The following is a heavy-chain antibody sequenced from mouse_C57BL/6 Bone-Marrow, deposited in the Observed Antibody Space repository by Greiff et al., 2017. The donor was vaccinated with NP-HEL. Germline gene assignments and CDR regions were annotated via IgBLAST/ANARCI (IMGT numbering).Heavy chain of an antibody. CDR3: ARGYYYYGSSPDY. J-gene: IGHJ2*01. CDR2: ISYDGSN. V-gene: IGHV3-6*01. CDR1: GYSITSGYY. Sequence: ESGPGLVKPSQSLSLTCSVTGYSITSGYYWNWIRQFPGNKLEWMGYISYDGSNNYNPSLKNRISITRDTSKNQFFLKLNSVTTEDTATYYCARGYYYYGSSPDYWGQGTTLTVSS. D-gene: IGHD1-1*01.